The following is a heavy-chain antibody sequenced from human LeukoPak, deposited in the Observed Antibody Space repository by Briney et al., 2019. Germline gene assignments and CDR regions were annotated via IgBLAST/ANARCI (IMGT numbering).Heavy chain of an antibody. D-gene: IGHD2-15*01. CDR2: INHSGST. CDR1: GGSFSGYY. Sequence: SETLSLTCAVYGGSFSGYYWSWIRQPPGKGLEWIGEINHSGSTNYNPSLKSRVTISVDTSKNQFSLKLSSVTAVDTAVYYCARPPCSGGSCYFDYWGQGTLVTVSS. J-gene: IGHJ4*02. V-gene: IGHV4-34*01. CDR3: ARPPCSGGSCYFDY.